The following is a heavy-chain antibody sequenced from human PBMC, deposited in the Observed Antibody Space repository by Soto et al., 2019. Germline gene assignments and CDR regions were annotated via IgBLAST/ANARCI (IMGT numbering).Heavy chain of an antibody. V-gene: IGHV4-39*01. CDR1: GNSITNNNYH. J-gene: IGHJ4*02. D-gene: IGHD2-8*01. CDR2: VYSNGNT. Sequence: PSETLSLTCTVSGNSITNNNYHWGWTRQPPGKGLEWIGTVYSNGNTYYNPSLKSRLAISVDTSKNQFSLSLISVTAADTAVYFRASLTNCRPVDSWGQGTLVTVSS. CDR3: ASLTNCRPVDS.